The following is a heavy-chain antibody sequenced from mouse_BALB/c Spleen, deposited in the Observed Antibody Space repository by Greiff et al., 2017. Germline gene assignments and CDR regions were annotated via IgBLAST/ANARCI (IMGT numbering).Heavy chain of an antibody. Sequence: QVQLQQSAAELARPGASVKMSCKASGYTFTSYTMHWVKQRPGQGLEWIGYINPSSGYTEYNQKFKDKTTLTADKSSSTAYMQLSSLTSEDSAVYYCARGGITTDYFDYWGQGTTLTVSS. J-gene: IGHJ2*01. CDR3: ARGGITTDYFDY. CDR2: INPSSGYT. V-gene: IGHV1-4*02. D-gene: IGHD2-4*01. CDR1: GYTFTSYT.